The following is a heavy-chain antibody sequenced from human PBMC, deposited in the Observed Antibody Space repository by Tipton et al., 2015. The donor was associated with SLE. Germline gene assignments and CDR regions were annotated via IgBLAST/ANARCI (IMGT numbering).Heavy chain of an antibody. CDR2: INHSGST. CDR3: ARAGILTGYYPYFCY. Sequence: TLSLTCAVYGGSFSGYYWSWIRQPPGKGLEWIGEINHSGSTNYNPSLKSRVTISVDTSKNQFSLKLSSVTAADTAVYYCARAGILTGYYPYFCYWGQGTLVTVSS. D-gene: IGHD3-9*01. V-gene: IGHV4-34*01. CDR1: GGSFSGYY. J-gene: IGHJ4*02.